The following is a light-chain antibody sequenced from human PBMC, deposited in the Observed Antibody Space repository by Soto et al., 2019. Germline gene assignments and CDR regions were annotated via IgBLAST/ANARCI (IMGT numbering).Light chain of an antibody. J-gene: IGLJ1*01. Sequence: QSVLTQPPSVSGAPGQRVTISCTGSSSNIGADYDVHWYQHLPGTAPKLLIYGNTNRPSGVPDRFSGSKSGTSASLAITGLQAEDEADYFCKSYAGSNTYVFGSGTKVTVL. CDR3: KSYAGSNTYV. V-gene: IGLV1-40*01. CDR2: GNT. CDR1: SSNIGADYD.